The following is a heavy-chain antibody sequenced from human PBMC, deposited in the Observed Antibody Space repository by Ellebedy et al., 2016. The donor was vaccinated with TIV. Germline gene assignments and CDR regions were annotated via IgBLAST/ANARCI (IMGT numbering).Heavy chain of an antibody. Sequence: GESLKISCAASGFTFSSYGMHWVRQAPGKGLEWVAFIRYDGSNKYYADSVKGRFTISRDNSKNTLYLQMNSLRAEDTAVYYCAKDRVSSWYGYYFDYWGQGTLVTVSS. J-gene: IGHJ4*02. CDR3: AKDRVSSWYGYYFDY. D-gene: IGHD6-13*01. CDR1: GFTFSSYG. V-gene: IGHV3-30*02. CDR2: IRYDGSNK.